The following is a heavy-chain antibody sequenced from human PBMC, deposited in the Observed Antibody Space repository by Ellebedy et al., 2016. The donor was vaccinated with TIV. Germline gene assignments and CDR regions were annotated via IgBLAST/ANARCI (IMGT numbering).Heavy chain of an antibody. CDR1: GITFTNYV. D-gene: IGHD2-15*01. J-gene: IGHJ4*02. CDR3: VRDRYCSADGCYWVDY. V-gene: IGHV3-23*01. CDR2: ISGSGAGT. Sequence: GESLKISCAASGITFTNYVMSWVRQAPGKGLEWVSDISGSGAGTYYADSVKGRFTISRDHSKNTLYLQMNSLRAGDTAVYYCVRDRYCSADGCYWVDYWGQGTLVTVSS.